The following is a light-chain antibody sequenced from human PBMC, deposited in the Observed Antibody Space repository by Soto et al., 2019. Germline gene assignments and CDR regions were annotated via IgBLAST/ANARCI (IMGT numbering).Light chain of an antibody. Sequence: EIVLTHSPGTLSLSPGERATLSCRASQSVSSSYLAWYQQKTGQAPRLLIYGESSRATGIPARLSGSGSETDFNLTISRLEPEDFAVYYCQKYRSSPWTFGQGTKVDIK. V-gene: IGKV3-20*01. CDR3: QKYRSSPWT. CDR2: GES. J-gene: IGKJ1*01. CDR1: QSVSSSY.